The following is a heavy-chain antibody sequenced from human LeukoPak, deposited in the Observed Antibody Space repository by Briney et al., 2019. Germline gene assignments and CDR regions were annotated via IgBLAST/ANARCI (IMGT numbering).Heavy chain of an antibody. V-gene: IGHV1-2*02. CDR1: GYTFIGYY. J-gene: IGHJ6*03. CDR2: INPNTGGT. Sequence: ASVKVSCKASGYTFIGYYIHWVRQAPGQGPEWMGWINPNTGGTNYAQNFQGRVTMTRDTSIRTAYMELRRLRSDDTAVYYCARGLYCSSASCYIGLGYYYYYMDVWGKGTTVTVS. D-gene: IGHD2-2*02. CDR3: ARGLYCSSASCYIGLGYYYYYMDV.